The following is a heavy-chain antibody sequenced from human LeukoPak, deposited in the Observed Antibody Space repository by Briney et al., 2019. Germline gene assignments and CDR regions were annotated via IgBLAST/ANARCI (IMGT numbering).Heavy chain of an antibody. D-gene: IGHD1-26*01. V-gene: IGHV4-59*12. CDR3: ARAFADMVGNYYYYGMDV. J-gene: IGHJ6*02. Sequence: SETLSLTCTVSGGSISGYYWSWIRQPPGKGLEWIGYIYYSGSTNYNPSLRSRLTISVDTSKIQFSLKLTSVTAADTAVYYCARAFADMVGNYYYYGMDVWGQGTTVTVSS. CDR1: GGSISGYY. CDR2: IYYSGST.